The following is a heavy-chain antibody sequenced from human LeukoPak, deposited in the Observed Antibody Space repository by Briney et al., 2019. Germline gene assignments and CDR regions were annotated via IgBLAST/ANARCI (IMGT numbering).Heavy chain of an antibody. CDR1: GFTFSDYY. Sequence: GGSLRLSCAASGFTFSDYYMSWIRQAPGKGLEWVSYISSSGSTIYYADSVKGRFTISRDNAKNSLYLQMNSLRAEDTAVYYCAREGSKSAAAGTGHWFDPWGQGTLVTVSS. V-gene: IGHV3-11*04. CDR2: ISSSGSTI. J-gene: IGHJ5*02. D-gene: IGHD6-13*01. CDR3: AREGSKSAAAGTGHWFDP.